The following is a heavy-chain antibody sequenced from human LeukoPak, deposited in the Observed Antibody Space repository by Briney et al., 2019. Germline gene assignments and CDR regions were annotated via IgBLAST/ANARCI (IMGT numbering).Heavy chain of an antibody. CDR2: ISYDGSNK. J-gene: IGHJ4*02. D-gene: IGHD1-26*01. Sequence: TGGSLRLSCAASGFTFSSYGMHWVRQAPGKGLEWVAVISYDGSNKYYADSVKGRFTISRDNSKNTLYLQMNSLRAEDTAVYYCAKDRYSGSYSNDYYFDYWGQGTLVTVSS. V-gene: IGHV3-30*18. CDR3: AKDRYSGSYSNDYYFDY. CDR1: GFTFSSYG.